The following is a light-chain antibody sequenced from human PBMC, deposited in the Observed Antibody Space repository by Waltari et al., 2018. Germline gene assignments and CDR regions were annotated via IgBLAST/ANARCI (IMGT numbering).Light chain of an antibody. CDR1: QRVSSS. Sequence: EIVMTQSPVTLSVSPVGRATLSCRSSQRVSSSLAWYQQKPGQAPRLLIYGASTRATGIPARFSGSGSGEEFTLTISSLHSEDLAIYYCQQYDNWPPITFGQGTRLEI. J-gene: IGKJ5*01. CDR3: QQYDNWPPIT. CDR2: GAS. V-gene: IGKV3-15*01.